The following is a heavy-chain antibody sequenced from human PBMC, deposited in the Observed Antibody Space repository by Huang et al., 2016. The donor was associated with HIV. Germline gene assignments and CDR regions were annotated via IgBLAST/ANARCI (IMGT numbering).Heavy chain of an antibody. Sequence: EVQLVQSGAEVKRPGESLKISCKGSRYNFAGYWIGWVRQMPGKGLEWMGSVYFDDCDARYIPSLQGQGTISADTSRYSSYLQWTSLRASDTAIFYCARRRRGGFDIWGQGTLVTVSS. J-gene: IGHJ3*02. CDR3: ARRRRGGFDI. CDR1: RYNFAGYW. CDR2: VYFDDCDA. D-gene: IGHD2-15*01. V-gene: IGHV5-51*03.